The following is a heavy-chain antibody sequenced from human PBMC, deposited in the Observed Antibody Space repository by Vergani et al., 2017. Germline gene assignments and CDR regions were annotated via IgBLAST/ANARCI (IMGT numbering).Heavy chain of an antibody. Sequence: QVQLVQSGAEVQKPGASVKVSCKASGYTFTGYYMHWVRQAPGQGLEWMGWINPNSGGTNYAQKFQGWVTMTRDKSISTAYLELSRLRADDTAVYYCARDGGYSSGPDIWGQGTMVTVSS. CDR2: INPNSGGT. CDR3: ARDGGYSSGPDI. J-gene: IGHJ3*02. CDR1: GYTFTGYY. V-gene: IGHV1-2*04. D-gene: IGHD6-19*01.